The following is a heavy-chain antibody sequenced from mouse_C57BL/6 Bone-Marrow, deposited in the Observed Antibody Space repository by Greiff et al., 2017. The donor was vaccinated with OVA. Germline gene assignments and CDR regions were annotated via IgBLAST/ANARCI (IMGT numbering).Heavy chain of an antibody. CDR3: ARYIKDYYGSSWYYAMDY. CDR2: IRNKANGYTT. D-gene: IGHD1-1*01. CDR1: GFTFTDYY. Sequence: EVKVVESGGGLVQPGGSLSLSCAASGFTFTDYYMSWVRQPPGKALEWLGFIRNKANGYTTEYSASVKGRFTISSDNSQSILYLQMNALRAEDSATYYCARYIKDYYGSSWYYAMDYWGQGTSVTVSS. V-gene: IGHV7-3*01. J-gene: IGHJ4*01.